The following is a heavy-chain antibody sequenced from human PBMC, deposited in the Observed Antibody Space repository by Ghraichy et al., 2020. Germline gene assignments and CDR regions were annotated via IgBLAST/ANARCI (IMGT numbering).Heavy chain of an antibody. CDR3: ARMKSGSGDFYY. J-gene: IGHJ4*02. V-gene: IGHV2-70*04. CDR1: GFSLSTSGMR. Sequence: SGPTLVKPTQTLTLTCTLSGFSLSTSGMRVNWIRQPPGKALEWLARIDWDDDRFYTTSLKTRLTISKDIPKNQVVLTMTNMDPVDTATYYCARMKSGSGDFYYWGQGILVTVSS. D-gene: IGHD1-26*01. CDR2: IDWDDDR.